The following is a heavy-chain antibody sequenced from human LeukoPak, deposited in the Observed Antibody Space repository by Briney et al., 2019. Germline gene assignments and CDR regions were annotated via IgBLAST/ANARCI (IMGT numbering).Heavy chain of an antibody. J-gene: IGHJ4*02. V-gene: IGHV4-61*02. CDR3: ARERRVSSTYYYDSSGYPLDY. CDR2: IYTRGST. D-gene: IGHD3-22*01. Sequence: SETLSLTCTVSGGSISSGSNYWSWIRQPAGKGLEWIGRIYTRGSTNYNPSLKSRVTISVDTSKNQFSLKLSSVTAADTAAYYCARERRVSSTYYYDSSGYPLDYWGQGTLVTVSS. CDR1: GGSISSGSNY.